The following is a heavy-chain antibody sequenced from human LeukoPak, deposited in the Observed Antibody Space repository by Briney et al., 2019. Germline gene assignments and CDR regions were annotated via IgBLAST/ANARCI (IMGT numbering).Heavy chain of an antibody. Sequence: GGSLRLSCAASGFTFSSYAMNWVRQAPGKGLEWVSAITGSGGSTYYADSVKGRFTISRDNSKNTLYLQMNSLRAEDTAVYYCAKRIAVAGDIDYWGQGTLVTVSS. CDR2: ITGSGGST. CDR3: AKRIAVAGDIDY. J-gene: IGHJ4*02. CDR1: GFTFSSYA. D-gene: IGHD6-19*01. V-gene: IGHV3-23*01.